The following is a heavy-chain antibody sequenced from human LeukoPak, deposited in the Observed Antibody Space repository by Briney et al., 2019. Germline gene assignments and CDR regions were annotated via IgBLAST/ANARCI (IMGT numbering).Heavy chain of an antibody. CDR1: GFTFTSSA. J-gene: IGHJ5*02. Sequence: SVKVSCKASGFTFTSSAMQWVRRARGQRLEWIGWIVVGSGNTNYAQKFQERVTIIRDMSTSTAYMELSSLRSEDTAVYYCAAGRVAAAYNWFDPWGQGTLVTVSS. V-gene: IGHV1-58*02. D-gene: IGHD6-13*01. CDR2: IVVGSGNT. CDR3: AAGRVAAAYNWFDP.